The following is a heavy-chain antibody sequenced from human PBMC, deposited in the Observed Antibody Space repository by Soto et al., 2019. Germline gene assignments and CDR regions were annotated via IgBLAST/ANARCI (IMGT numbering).Heavy chain of an antibody. J-gene: IGHJ5*02. CDR1: GFTFSSYW. CDR2: IKQDGSEK. D-gene: IGHD2-2*01. CDR3: ARRYCSSTSCYFDT. V-gene: IGHV3-7*03. Sequence: GGSLRLSCAASGFTFSSYWMSWVRQAPGKGLEWVANIKQDGSEKYYVDSVKGRFTISRDNAKNSLYLQMNSLRAEDTAVYYCARRYCSSTSCYFDTWGQGTLVTVSS.